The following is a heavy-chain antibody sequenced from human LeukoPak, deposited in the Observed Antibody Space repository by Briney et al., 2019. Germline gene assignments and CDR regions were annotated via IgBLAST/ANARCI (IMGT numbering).Heavy chain of an antibody. D-gene: IGHD1-26*01. V-gene: IGHV3-21*01. CDR3: ARDREVGYFDY. CDR1: GFTFSSYS. CDR2: ISSSSSYI. Sequence: GGSLRLSCAASGFTFSSYSMNWVRQAPGKGLEWVSSISSSSSYIYYADSVKGRFTISRDNAKNSLYLHMNSLRAEDTAVYYCARDREVGYFDYWGQGTLVTVSS. J-gene: IGHJ4*02.